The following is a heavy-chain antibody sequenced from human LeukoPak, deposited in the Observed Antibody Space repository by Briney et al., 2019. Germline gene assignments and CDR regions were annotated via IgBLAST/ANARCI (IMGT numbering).Heavy chain of an antibody. D-gene: IGHD5-24*01. CDR1: GFNFDNFA. V-gene: IGHV3-30*04. Sequence: GGSLTLSCVVSGFNFDNFAMHWVRQPLGKGLEWVAVISHDGRTKYYADSMKGRITISRDNSKNTLFLQMNNLRSEDTAVYFCARPSPPGDGYNPPDHWGQGTLVTVSS. J-gene: IGHJ4*02. CDR2: ISHDGRTK. CDR3: ARPSPPGDGYNPPDH.